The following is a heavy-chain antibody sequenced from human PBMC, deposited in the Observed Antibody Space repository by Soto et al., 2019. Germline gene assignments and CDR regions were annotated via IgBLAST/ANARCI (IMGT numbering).Heavy chain of an antibody. CDR1: GGSISSSSYY. D-gene: IGHD3-10*01. J-gene: IGHJ5*02. Sequence: PSETLSLTCTVSGGSISSSSYYWGWIRQPPGKGLEWIGSIYYSGSTYYNPSLKSRVTISVDTSKNTVYLQMNTVRADDTAVYYCARLGPYASGTYSFRHNRLDPWGQGTLVTVSS. V-gene: IGHV4-39*01. CDR2: IYYSGST. CDR3: ARLGPYASGTYSFRHNRLDP.